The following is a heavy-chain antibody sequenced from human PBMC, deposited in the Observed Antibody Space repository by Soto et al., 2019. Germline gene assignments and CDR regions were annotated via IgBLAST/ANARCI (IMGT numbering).Heavy chain of an antibody. V-gene: IGHV3-30*03. J-gene: IGHJ4*02. Sequence: QVQLVESGGGVVQPGRSLRLSCAASGFTFSSYGMHWVRQAPGKGLEWVAVISYDGSNKYYADSVKGRFTISRDNSKNTLYLQMNSLRAEDTAVYYCATLKWELPTDLLPHFDYWGQGTLVTVSS. CDR3: ATLKWELPTDLLPHFDY. D-gene: IGHD1-26*01. CDR1: GFTFSSYG. CDR2: ISYDGSNK.